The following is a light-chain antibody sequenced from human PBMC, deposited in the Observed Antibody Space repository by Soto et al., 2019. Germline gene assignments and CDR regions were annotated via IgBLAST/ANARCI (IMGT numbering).Light chain of an antibody. J-gene: IGLJ2*01. CDR3: AAWDDSLNVV. CDR2: RNN. V-gene: IGLV1-47*01. Sequence: QPVLTQPPSASGTPGQRVTMSCSGSSSNIGSNFVYWYQHLPGTAPKLLMYRNNQRPSGVPDPFSGSKSGTSASLAISGLRSEDEADYYCAAWDDSLNVVFGGGTKLTVL. CDR1: SSNIGSNF.